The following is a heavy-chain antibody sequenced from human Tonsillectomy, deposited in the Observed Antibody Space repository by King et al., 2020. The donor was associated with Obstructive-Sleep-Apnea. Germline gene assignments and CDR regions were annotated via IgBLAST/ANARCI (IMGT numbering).Heavy chain of an antibody. CDR2: LRWNRNSV. J-gene: IGHJ2*01. D-gene: IGHD6-13*01. Sequence: VQLVEAGGGLVQSGRSLRLSCEASGFTFGDYAMHWGRQRPGKGLEGVAGLRWNRNSVAYADFVRGRFGISRDNTKNSLYLQMNSLRVEDTAFYHCAKGAVGQQVEWFFDLWGRGTLVTVSS. CDR3: AKGAVGQQVEWFFDL. CDR1: GFTFGDYA. V-gene: IGHV3-9*01.